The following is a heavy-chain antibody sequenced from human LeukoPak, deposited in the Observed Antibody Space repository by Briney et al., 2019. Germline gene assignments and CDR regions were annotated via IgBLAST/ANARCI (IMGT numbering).Heavy chain of an antibody. V-gene: IGHV3-11*04. J-gene: IGHJ5*02. D-gene: IGHD3-10*01. CDR3: ARPLMYYYGSETYFWFDP. Sequence: GGSLRLSCAASGFTFSDYYMSWIRQAPGKGLEWVSYISSSGSTIYYADSVKGRFTISRDNAKNSLYLQMNSLRAEDTAVYYCARPLMYYYGSETYFWFDPWGQGALVTVSS. CDR1: GFTFSDYY. CDR2: ISSSGSTI.